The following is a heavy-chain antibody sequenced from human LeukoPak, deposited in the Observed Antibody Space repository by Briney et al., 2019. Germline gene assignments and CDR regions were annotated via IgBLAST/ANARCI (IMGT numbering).Heavy chain of an antibody. D-gene: IGHD2-21*01. Sequence: SETLSLTFAISGDSFSINSAALNWIRQSPSRGLEWLGRTYYLAKWYNDYAVSGKSRINIIPDTSKNQLSLQLDSVTPEDTAVYYCCHSLSGRTGAFDIWGRGTVVTVSS. CDR2: TYYLAKWYN. J-gene: IGHJ3*02. CDR3: CHSLSGRTGAFDI. CDR1: GDSFSINSAA. V-gene: IGHV6-1*01.